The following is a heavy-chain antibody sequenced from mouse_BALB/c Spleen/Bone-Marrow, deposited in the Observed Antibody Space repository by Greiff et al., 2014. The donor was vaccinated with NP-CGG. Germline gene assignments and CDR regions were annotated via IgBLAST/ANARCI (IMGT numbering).Heavy chain of an antibody. D-gene: IGHD2-1*01. V-gene: IGHV1-7*01. CDR2: INPSTGYT. CDR3: ARGNPLYAMDY. Sequence: VQLQQSGAELAKPGASVKMSCKASGYTFTSYWMHWVKQRPGQGLEWIGYINPSTGYTDYNQKFNDKATLTADKSSSTAYMQLSSLTSNDSAVYYCARGNPLYAMDYWGQGTSVTVSS. J-gene: IGHJ4*01. CDR1: GYTFTSYW.